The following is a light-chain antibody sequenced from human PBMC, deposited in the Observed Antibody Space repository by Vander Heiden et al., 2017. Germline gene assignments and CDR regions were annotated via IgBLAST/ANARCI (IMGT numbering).Light chain of an antibody. CDR1: KLSNKY. CDR2: QDR. J-gene: IGLJ2*01. Sequence: SYELTQPPSVSVSPGQTATITCSAPKLSNKYVSWYQQKPGQSPILVIHQDRKRASGIPERFSSSNSGDTATLTISGTQPIDEAYYFCQAWDTDTAPFGGGTRLTVL. CDR3: QAWDTDTAP. V-gene: IGLV3-1*01.